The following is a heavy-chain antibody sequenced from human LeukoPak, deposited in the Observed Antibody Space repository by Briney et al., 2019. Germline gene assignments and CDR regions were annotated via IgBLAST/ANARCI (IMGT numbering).Heavy chain of an antibody. J-gene: IGHJ4*02. Sequence: GGSLRLSPAPSRVTPSGYAMTSGRHAPGEGLERVSLIGGAGGGSSYYADSVKGRFAISRDNSKNTLYLQIIRLSAEDTALYYCARGGSSSWYPNFDYWGQRTLVTVSS. D-gene: IGHD6-13*01. CDR1: RVTPSGYA. CDR3: ARGGSSSWYPNFDY. V-gene: IGHV3-23*01. CDR2: IGGAGGGSS.